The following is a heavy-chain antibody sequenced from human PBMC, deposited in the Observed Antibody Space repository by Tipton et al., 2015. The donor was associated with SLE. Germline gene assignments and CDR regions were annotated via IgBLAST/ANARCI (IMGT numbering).Heavy chain of an antibody. D-gene: IGHD6-13*01. CDR3: ARPLGMAAAGLDY. V-gene: IGHV3-7*01. J-gene: IGHJ4*02. CDR2: IKQDGSEK. CDR1: GFTFSSYW. Sequence: SLRLSCAASGFTFSSYWMSWVRQAPGKGLEWVANIKQDGSEKYYVDSVKGRFTISRDNAKNSLYLQMNSLRAEDTAVYYCARPLGMAAAGLDYWGQGTLVTVSS.